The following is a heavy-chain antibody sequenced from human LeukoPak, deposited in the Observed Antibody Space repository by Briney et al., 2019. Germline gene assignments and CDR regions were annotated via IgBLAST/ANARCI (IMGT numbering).Heavy chain of an antibody. CDR2: IYYSGST. CDR3: ARHSPPQIAAANYNWFDP. D-gene: IGHD6-13*01. J-gene: IGHJ5*02. Sequence: PSETLSLTCTVSGGSISSYYWSWIRQPPGKGLEWIGYIYYSGSTNYNPSLKSRVTISVDTSKNQFSLKLSSVTAADTAVYYCARHSPPQIAAANYNWFDPWGQGTLVTVSP. V-gene: IGHV4-59*08. CDR1: GGSISSYY.